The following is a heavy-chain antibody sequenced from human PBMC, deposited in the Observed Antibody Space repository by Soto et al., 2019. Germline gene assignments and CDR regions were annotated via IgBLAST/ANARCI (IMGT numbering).Heavy chain of an antibody. V-gene: IGHV4-39*01. J-gene: IGHJ4*02. CDR3: ARHRDTSSRYLLPDY. CDR2: IFYRGNT. Sequence: SETLSLTCTLSGVSIRSGGHYWGWVRQPPGKGLEWIGNIFYRGNTYYNPSLMSRVTISVDTSKNQFTLNLRFVTASDTAVYYCARHRDTSSRYLLPDYWGQGILVTVSS. D-gene: IGHD6-13*01. CDR1: GVSIRSGGHY.